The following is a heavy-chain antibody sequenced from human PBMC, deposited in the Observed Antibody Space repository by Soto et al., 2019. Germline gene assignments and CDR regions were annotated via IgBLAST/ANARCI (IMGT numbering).Heavy chain of an antibody. CDR2: VNWNGGST. J-gene: IGHJ4*02. CDR3: VRGASWNFDY. V-gene: IGHV3-20*04. Sequence: EVQLVESGGGVLRPGGSLRLSCAASGFTFDDYGMSWARQAPGKGLEWVSGVNWNGGSTGYADSVKGRFTISRDNAKNSLDLKMNSLRAEDTAFYYCVRGASWNFDYWGQGTLVTVSS. D-gene: IGHD6-13*01. CDR1: GFTFDDYG.